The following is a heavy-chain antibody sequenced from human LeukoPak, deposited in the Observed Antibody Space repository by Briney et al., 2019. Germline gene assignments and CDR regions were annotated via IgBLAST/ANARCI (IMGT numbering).Heavy chain of an antibody. CDR2: IYYSGST. D-gene: IGHD4-17*01. CDR1: GYSVSSGYY. CDR3: ARDADGYGDLDY. J-gene: IGHJ4*02. Sequence: SSETLSLTCTVSGYSVSSGYYWGWIRQPPGKGLEWIGYIYYSGSTNYNPSLKSRVTISVDTSKNQFSLKLRSVTAADTAVYYCARDADGYGDLDYWGQGTLVTVSS. V-gene: IGHV4-61*01.